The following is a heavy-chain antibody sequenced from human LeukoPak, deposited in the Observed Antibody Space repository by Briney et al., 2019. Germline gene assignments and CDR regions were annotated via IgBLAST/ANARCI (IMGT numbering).Heavy chain of an antibody. CDR2: INHSGST. Sequence: PSETLSLTCTVSSGSINSYYWSWICQPPGKGLEWIGEINHSGSTNYNPSLKSRVTISVDTSKNQFSLKLSSVTAADTAVYYCARRWLTNYYYYGMDVWGQGTTVTVSS. CDR3: ARRWLTNYYYYGMDV. V-gene: IGHV4-34*01. CDR1: SGSINSYY. D-gene: IGHD6-19*01. J-gene: IGHJ6*02.